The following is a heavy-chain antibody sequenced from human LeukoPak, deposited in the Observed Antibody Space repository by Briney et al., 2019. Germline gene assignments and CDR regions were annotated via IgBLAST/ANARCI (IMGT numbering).Heavy chain of an antibody. Sequence: ASVKVSCKASGYTFTSYDINWVRQATGQGLEWMGWMNPNSGNTGYAQKFQGRVTMTRNTSISTAYMELSSLRSEDTAVYYCARDGPERIIFDFWGQGTLVTVSS. D-gene: IGHD2-15*01. J-gene: IGHJ4*02. V-gene: IGHV1-8*01. CDR1: GYTFTSYD. CDR2: MNPNSGNT. CDR3: ARDGPERIIFDF.